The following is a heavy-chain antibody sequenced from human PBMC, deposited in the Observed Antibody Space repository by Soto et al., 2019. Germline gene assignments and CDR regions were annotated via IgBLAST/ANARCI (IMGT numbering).Heavy chain of an antibody. CDR3: ARVTVTRDYYYYYGMDV. V-gene: IGHV3-48*02. Sequence: GGSLRLSCAASGFTFSSYSMNWVRQAPGKGLEWVSYISSSSSTIYYADSVKGRFTISRDNAKNSLYLQMNSLRDEDTAVYYCARVTVTRDYYYYYGMDVWGQGTTVTVSS. J-gene: IGHJ6*02. CDR2: ISSSSSTI. CDR1: GFTFSSYS. D-gene: IGHD4-4*01.